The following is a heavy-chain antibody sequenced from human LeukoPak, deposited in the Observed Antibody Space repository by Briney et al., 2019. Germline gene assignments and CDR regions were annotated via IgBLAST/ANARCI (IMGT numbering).Heavy chain of an antibody. V-gene: IGHV3-20*04. CDR2: INWNGGST. J-gene: IGHJ4*02. Sequence: GGSLRLSCAASGFTFHDYSMSWVRQAPGKGLEWVSGINWNGGSTGYADSVKGRFTIARDNAKNSLYLQMNSLRAEDTALYYCAREKPFYDSSGYYYPIAFDYWGQGTLVTVSS. D-gene: IGHD3-22*01. CDR3: AREKPFYDSSGYYYPIAFDY. CDR1: GFTFHDYS.